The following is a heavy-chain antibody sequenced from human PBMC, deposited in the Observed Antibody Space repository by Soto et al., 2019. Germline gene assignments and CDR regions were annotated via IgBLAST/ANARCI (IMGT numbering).Heavy chain of an antibody. J-gene: IGHJ4*02. D-gene: IGHD2-2*01. V-gene: IGHV3-21*01. CDR3: ARDECSCTNCYYFDY. CDR1: GFTFSSYT. Sequence: GGSLRLSCAASGFTFSSYTMHWVRQAPGKGLEWVSASSSSSSCIYYADSVKGRFTISRDNAKNSLYLQMNSLGAEDAAYYCCARDECSCTNCYYFDYWGQGTLVTVSS. CDR2: SSSSSSCI.